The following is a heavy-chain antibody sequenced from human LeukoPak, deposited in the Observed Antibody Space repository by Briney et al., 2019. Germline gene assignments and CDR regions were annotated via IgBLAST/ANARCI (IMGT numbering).Heavy chain of an antibody. J-gene: IGHJ3*02. Sequence: HSGGSLRLSCAASGFTFSGSAMHWVRQASGKGLEWVGRIRSKANSYATAYAASVKGRFTISRDGSKNTAYLQMNSLKTEDTAVYYCTTFYYYDSPDAFDIWGQGTMVTVSS. CDR3: TTFYYYDSPDAFDI. CDR1: GFTFSGSA. D-gene: IGHD3-22*01. CDR2: IRSKANSYAT. V-gene: IGHV3-73*01.